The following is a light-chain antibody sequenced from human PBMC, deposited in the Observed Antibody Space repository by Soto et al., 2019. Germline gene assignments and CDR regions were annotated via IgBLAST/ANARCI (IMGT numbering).Light chain of an antibody. CDR3: QQRSEWPLT. V-gene: IGKV3-11*01. CDR1: QSVSSY. Sequence: EIVLTQSPATLSSSPGERATLSCRASQSVSSYLAWYQQKPGQAPRLLIYDASNRATGIPARFSGSGSGTDFTLTISSLEPEDFAVYYCQQRSEWPLTFGGGTKVEIK. J-gene: IGKJ4*01. CDR2: DAS.